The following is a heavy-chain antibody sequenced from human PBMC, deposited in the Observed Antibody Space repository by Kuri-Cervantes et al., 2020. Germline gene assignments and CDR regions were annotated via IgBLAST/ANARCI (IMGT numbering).Heavy chain of an antibody. V-gene: IGHV4-34*01. CDR1: GGSFSGYY. J-gene: IGHJ6*02. Sequence: GSLRLSCAVYGGSFSGYYWSWIRQPPGKGLEWIGEINHSGSTNYNPSLKSRVTISVDTSENQFSLKLSSVTTADTAVYYCARRGQQLVGVWGQGTTVTVSS. CDR3: ARRGQQLVGV. D-gene: IGHD6-13*01. CDR2: INHSGST.